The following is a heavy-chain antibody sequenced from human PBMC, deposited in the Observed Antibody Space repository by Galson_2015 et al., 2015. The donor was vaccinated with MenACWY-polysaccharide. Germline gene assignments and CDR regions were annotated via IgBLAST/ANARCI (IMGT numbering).Heavy chain of an antibody. CDR2: ISGSGGST. CDR3: AKDLRVGATAGSEFDF. D-gene: IGHD1-26*01. Sequence: LRLSCAASGFTFSSYGMRWVRQAPWKGLEWVSSISGSGGSTFYADSVKGRFTISRDNSKNTLSLQVNSLRAEDTAKYYCAKDLRVGATAGSEFDFWGQGTLVTVSS. V-gene: IGHV3-23*01. CDR1: GFTFSSYG. J-gene: IGHJ4*02.